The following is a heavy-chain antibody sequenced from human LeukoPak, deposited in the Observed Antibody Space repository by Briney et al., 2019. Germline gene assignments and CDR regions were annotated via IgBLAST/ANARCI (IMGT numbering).Heavy chain of an antibody. CDR1: GFTFSSDW. CDR3: ARGLLVVVGVTPDY. CDR2: INSDGSST. J-gene: IGHJ4*02. V-gene: IGHV3-74*01. Sequence: PAGGSLRLSCAASGFTFSSDWMHWVRQAPGKGPVWVSRINSDGSSTSYADSVKGRFTISRDNAKNTLYLQMNSLRVEDTAVYYCARGLLVVVGVTPDYWGQGTLVTVSS. D-gene: IGHD1-26*01.